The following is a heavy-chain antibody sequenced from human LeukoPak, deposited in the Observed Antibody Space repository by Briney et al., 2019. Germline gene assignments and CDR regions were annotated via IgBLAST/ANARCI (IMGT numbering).Heavy chain of an antibody. D-gene: IGHD3-10*01. Sequence: SQTLSLTCAISGDSVSSNSAAWNWIWQSPSRGLEWLGRTYYRSKWYNDYAVSVKSRITINPDTSKNQFSLQLNSVTPEDTAVYYCARETYYYGSGSRSPLDYWGQGTLVTVSS. CDR1: GDSVSSNSAA. CDR3: ARETYYYGSGSRSPLDY. CDR2: TYYRSKWYN. J-gene: IGHJ4*02. V-gene: IGHV6-1*01.